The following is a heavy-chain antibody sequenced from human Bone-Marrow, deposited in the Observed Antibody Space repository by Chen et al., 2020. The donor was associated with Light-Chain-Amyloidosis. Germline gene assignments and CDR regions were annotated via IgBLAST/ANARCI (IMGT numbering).Heavy chain of an antibody. V-gene: IGHV3-23*01. Sequence: GSLRLSCAASVFAFSSYAMSWVRQAPGKGLEWVSTIRGSGGSRYYGDSVKGRLTISRDNSKNALFLQMNSLRAEDTAVYYCAKDISYDDILPGYPADAFDIWGQGTMVTISS. D-gene: IGHD3-9*01. CDR3: AKDISYDDILPGYPADAFDI. CDR1: VFAFSSYA. CDR2: IRGSGGSR. J-gene: IGHJ3*02.